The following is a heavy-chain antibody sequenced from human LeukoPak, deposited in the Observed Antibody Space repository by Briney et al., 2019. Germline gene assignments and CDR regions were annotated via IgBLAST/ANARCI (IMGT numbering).Heavy chain of an antibody. CDR3: ARLGYCSSTSCYWSYYYYGMDV. Sequence: SETLSLTCSVSGGYISSSSYYWGWIRQPPGKGLEWIGSIYYSGSTYYNPSLKSRVTISVDTSKNQFSLKLSSVTAADTAVYYCARLGYCSSTSCYWSYYYYGMDVWGQGTTVTVSS. D-gene: IGHD2-2*01. V-gene: IGHV4-39*01. J-gene: IGHJ6*02. CDR1: GGYISSSSYY. CDR2: IYYSGST.